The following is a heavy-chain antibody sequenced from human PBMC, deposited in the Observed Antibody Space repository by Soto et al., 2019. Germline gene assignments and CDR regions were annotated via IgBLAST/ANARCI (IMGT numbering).Heavy chain of an antibody. Sequence: QVQLVQSGAEVKKPGCSVKVSCKASGGTFSSYAITWVRQAPGQGLEWMGGIIPIFGTANYAQKFQGRVTITADDSTSTAYMEVSRLRSEDTAVYYCARDRGPSSGYYPYWFDPWGQGTLVTVSS. CDR2: IIPIFGTA. CDR1: GGTFSSYA. CDR3: ARDRGPSSGYYPYWFDP. J-gene: IGHJ5*02. D-gene: IGHD3-22*01. V-gene: IGHV1-69*12.